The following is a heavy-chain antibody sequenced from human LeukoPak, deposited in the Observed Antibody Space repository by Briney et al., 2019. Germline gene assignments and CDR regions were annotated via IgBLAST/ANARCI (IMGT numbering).Heavy chain of an antibody. CDR2: IYYSGST. CDR1: GGSISFYY. Sequence: SETLSLTCTVSGGSISFYYWTWIRQPPGKGLEWIGYIYYSGSTNYNPSLKSRVTISVDTSKNQFSLKLSSVTAADTAVYYCARLGDWYYFDSWGQGNLVTVSS. D-gene: IGHD3/OR15-3a*01. CDR3: ARLGDWYYFDS. J-gene: IGHJ4*02. V-gene: IGHV4-59*08.